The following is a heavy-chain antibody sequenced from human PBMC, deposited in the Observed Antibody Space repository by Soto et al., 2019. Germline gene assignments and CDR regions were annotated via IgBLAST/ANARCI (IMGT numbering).Heavy chain of an antibody. CDR3: ARDRSADRFVQYFQH. CDR2: ISSGSDSI. Sequence: GGSLRLSCVASGFIFTSYSMVWVRLAPGKGLEWVASISSGSDSIFYADSVKGRFTVSRDNAKNSLFLQMNNLRAEDTAVYFCARDRSADRFVQYFQHWGQGTQVTVSS. D-gene: IGHD6-19*01. J-gene: IGHJ1*01. CDR1: GFIFTSYS. V-gene: IGHV3-21*01.